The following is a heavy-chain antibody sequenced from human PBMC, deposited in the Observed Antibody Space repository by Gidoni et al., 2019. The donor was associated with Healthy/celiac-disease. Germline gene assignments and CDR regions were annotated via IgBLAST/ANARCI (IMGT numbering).Heavy chain of an antibody. CDR3: ARLGHTHVAGYAFDI. Sequence: QVQLQESGPGLVKPSETLSLTCTVSGGSISSYYWSWIRQPPGKGLEWIGYIYYSGSTNYNPSLKSRVTISVDTSKNQFSLKLSSVTAADTAVYYCARLGHTHVAGYAFDIWGQGTMVTVSS. V-gene: IGHV4-59*08. CDR2: IYYSGST. CDR1: GGSISSYY. D-gene: IGHD6-19*01. J-gene: IGHJ3*02.